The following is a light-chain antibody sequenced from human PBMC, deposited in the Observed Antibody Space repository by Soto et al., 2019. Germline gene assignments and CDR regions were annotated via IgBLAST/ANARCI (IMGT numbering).Light chain of an antibody. CDR1: QSVSSSH. Sequence: EIVLTQSPGTLSLSPGERATLSCRASQSVSSSHLAWYQQKPGQTPRLLIYGASTRATGIPDRFSGSGSGADFTLTISRREPDDFAVYFCQQYVGSPYTFGQGTKVEFK. CDR3: QQYVGSPYT. V-gene: IGKV3-20*01. CDR2: GAS. J-gene: IGKJ2*01.